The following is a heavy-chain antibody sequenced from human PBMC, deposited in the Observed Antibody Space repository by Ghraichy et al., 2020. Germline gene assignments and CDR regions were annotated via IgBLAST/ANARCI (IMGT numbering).Heavy chain of an antibody. V-gene: IGHV3-23*01. D-gene: IGHD2-15*01. CDR3: AKYCSGTFYSGVDF. Sequence: ETLSLTCAASGFPFKNYAMTWVRQAPGKGLEWVSSIGYNGVDTYYADSLRGRFVISRENFKNTLYLQMNSLRVEDTAVYYCAKYCSGTFYSGVDFWGQGFLVTVS. CDR1: GFPFKNYA. J-gene: IGHJ4*02. CDR2: IGYNGVDT.